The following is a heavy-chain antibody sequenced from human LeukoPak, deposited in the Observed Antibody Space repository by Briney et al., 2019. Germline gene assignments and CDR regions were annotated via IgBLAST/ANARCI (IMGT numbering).Heavy chain of an antibody. J-gene: IGHJ5*02. D-gene: IGHD3-10*01. CDR2: ISSISTYM. CDR1: GFTFSTYH. V-gene: IGHV3-21*01. CDR3: AILKGSAEFGELLSYRRNWFDP. Sequence: GGSLRLSCGASGFTFSTYHMNWVRQAPGKGLEWVSSISSISTYMYYADSVKGRFTISRDNSKNTLYLQMNSLRAEDTAVYYCAILKGSAEFGELLSYRRNWFDPWGQGTLVTVSS.